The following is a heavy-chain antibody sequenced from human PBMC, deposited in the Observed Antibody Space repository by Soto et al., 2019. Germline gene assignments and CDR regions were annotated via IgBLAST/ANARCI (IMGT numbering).Heavy chain of an antibody. J-gene: IGHJ4*02. CDR2: IKQDGSEK. V-gene: IGHV3-7*01. Sequence: EVQLVESGGGLVQPGGSLRLSCAASGFTFSSYWMSWVRQAPGKGLEWVANIKQDGSEKYYVDSVKGRLTISTDNAKNSLYLQMNSLRAEDTAVYYCARGRYYYDSSGYYHLPFDYWGQGTLVTVSS. CDR1: GFTFSSYW. D-gene: IGHD3-22*01. CDR3: ARGRYYYDSSGYYHLPFDY.